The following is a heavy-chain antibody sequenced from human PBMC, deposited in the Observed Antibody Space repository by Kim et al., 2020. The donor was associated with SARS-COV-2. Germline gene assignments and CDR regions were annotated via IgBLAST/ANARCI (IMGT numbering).Heavy chain of an antibody. J-gene: IGHJ6*01. V-gene: IGHV4-59*13. CDR1: GGSISSYY. D-gene: IGHD3-3*01. CDR2: IYYSGST. CDR3: AYDKGRDFWNGSASYYRR. Sequence: SETLSLTCTVSGGSISSYYWSWIRQPPGKGLEWVGYIYYSGSTNYNPSLKSGVTISVDTSKDQFYLKLSSVTAADTAVYYCAYDKGRDFWNGSASYYRR.